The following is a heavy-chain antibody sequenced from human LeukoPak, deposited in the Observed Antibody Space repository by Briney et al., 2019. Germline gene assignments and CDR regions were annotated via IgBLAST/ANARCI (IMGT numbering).Heavy chain of an antibody. CDR2: IKSKSDGVTI. CDR3: TTRRQDGW. V-gene: IGHV3-15*01. Sequence: GGSLRLSCVGSGFTFSDAWMSWVRQAPGKGLEWVGRIKSKSDGVTIDYAAPVKGRFTTSRDDSRNTLYLQMNSLKTEDTAVYYCTTRRQDGWWGQGTLDTVS. D-gene: IGHD2-15*01. CDR1: GFTFSDAW. J-gene: IGHJ4*02.